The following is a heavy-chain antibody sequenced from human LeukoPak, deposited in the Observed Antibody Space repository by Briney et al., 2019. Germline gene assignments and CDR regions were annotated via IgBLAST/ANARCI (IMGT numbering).Heavy chain of an antibody. Sequence: GESLRISCKGSGYSFTSYWISWGRQMPGKGLGWMGRIDPSDSYTNYRPSFRGHVTISADKSISTAYLQWSSLKASDTAMYYCARNGDYGSGSYYSFDYWGQGTLVTVSS. J-gene: IGHJ4*02. V-gene: IGHV5-10-1*01. CDR3: ARNGDYGSGSYYSFDY. CDR1: GYSFTSYW. D-gene: IGHD3-10*01. CDR2: IDPSDSYT.